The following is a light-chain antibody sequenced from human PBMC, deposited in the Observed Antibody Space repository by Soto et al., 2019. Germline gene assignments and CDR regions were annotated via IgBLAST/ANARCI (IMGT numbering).Light chain of an antibody. CDR3: QQSYSTSPYT. V-gene: IGKV1-39*01. J-gene: IGKJ2*01. CDR1: QSISSY. CDR2: AAS. Sequence: DIPMTQSPSSLSASVGDRVTITCRASQSISSYLNWYQQKPGKAPKLLIYAASSLQSGVPSRFSGSGSGTDFTLTISSLQPEDFATYYCQQSYSTSPYTFGQGTKLEIK.